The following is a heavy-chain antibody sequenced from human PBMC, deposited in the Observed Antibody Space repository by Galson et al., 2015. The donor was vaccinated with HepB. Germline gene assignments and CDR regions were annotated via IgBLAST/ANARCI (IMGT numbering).Heavy chain of an antibody. V-gene: IGHV3-74*01. CDR2: CNGDGSST. CDR3: ARGWYHFDN. J-gene: IGHJ4*02. Sequence: SLRLSCAASGFTLKTYRMHWVRQAPGKGLVWVSRCNGDGSSTNYADSVRGRFTISRGNAKKMLYLQMNSLRAEDTAVYFCARGWYHFDNWGQGTLVSVSA. D-gene: IGHD6-13*01. CDR1: GFTLKTYR.